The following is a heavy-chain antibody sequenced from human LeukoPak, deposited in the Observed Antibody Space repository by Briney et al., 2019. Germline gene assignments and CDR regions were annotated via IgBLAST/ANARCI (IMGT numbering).Heavy chain of an antibody. Sequence: GASVKVSCKASGYTFTSYDINWVRQATGQGLEWMGLMNPNSGNTGYAQKFQGRVTMTRNTSIGTAYMELSSLRSEDTAVYYCARAKLNLGGAFDYWGQGTLVTVSS. D-gene: IGHD4-23*01. CDR1: GYTFTSYD. V-gene: IGHV1-8*01. CDR3: ARAKLNLGGAFDY. CDR2: MNPNSGNT. J-gene: IGHJ4*02.